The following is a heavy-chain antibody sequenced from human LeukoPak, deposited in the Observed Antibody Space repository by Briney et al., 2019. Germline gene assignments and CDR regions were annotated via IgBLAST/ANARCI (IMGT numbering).Heavy chain of an antibody. CDR2: VNKDGGEK. J-gene: IGHJ3*01. V-gene: IGHV3-7*01. D-gene: IGHD3-10*01. CDR3: AGGYGSGAFLDL. CDR1: GFSLSNYW. Sequence: PGGSLTLSCSASGFSLSNYWMNWVRQGPPKGQEWVATVNKDGGEKYYVASLKGRFTISRGNGMSPVVYLQLDSLRGENTSVYYCAGGYGSGAFLDLWGQGTTVTVSS.